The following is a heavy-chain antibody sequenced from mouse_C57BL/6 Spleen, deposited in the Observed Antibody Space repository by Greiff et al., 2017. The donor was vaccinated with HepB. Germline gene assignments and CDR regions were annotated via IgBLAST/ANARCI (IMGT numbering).Heavy chain of an antibody. V-gene: IGHV2-2*01. Sequence: VQGVESGPGLVQPSQSLSITCTVSGFSLTSYGVHWVRQSPGKGLEWLGVIWSGGSTDYNAAFISRLSISKDNSKSQVFFKMNSLQADDTAIYYCARKSLYDYDGDSYFDVWGTGTTVTVSS. D-gene: IGHD2-4*01. CDR2: IWSGGST. CDR1: GFSLTSYG. CDR3: ARKSLYDYDGDSYFDV. J-gene: IGHJ1*03.